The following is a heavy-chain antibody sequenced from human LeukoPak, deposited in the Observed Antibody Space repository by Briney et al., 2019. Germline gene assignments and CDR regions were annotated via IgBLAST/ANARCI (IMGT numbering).Heavy chain of an antibody. CDR2: ISSSGAST. CDR1: GFTFSSYA. CDR3: VVLGDSSGWYNDY. J-gene: IGHJ4*02. V-gene: IGHV3-23*01. D-gene: IGHD6-19*01. Sequence: GGSLRLSCAASGFTFSSYAMSWVRQAPGKGLEWVSAISSSGASTYYADSVKGRFTISRDNSKSMLSLQMNSLRAEDTAVYYCVVLGDSSGWYNDYWGQGTLVTVSS.